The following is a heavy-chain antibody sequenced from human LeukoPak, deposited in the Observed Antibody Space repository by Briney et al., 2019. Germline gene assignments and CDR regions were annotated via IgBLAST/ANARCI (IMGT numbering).Heavy chain of an antibody. Sequence: SVKVSCKASGGTFSSYAISWVRQAPGQGLEWMGGIIPTFGTANYAQKFQGRVTITADKSTSTAYMELSSLRSEDTAVYYCASKAIVVVVAAPTHYYYGMDVWGKGTTVTVSS. CDR1: GGTFSSYA. D-gene: IGHD2-15*01. V-gene: IGHV1-69*06. CDR2: IIPTFGTA. CDR3: ASKAIVVVVAAPTHYYYGMDV. J-gene: IGHJ6*04.